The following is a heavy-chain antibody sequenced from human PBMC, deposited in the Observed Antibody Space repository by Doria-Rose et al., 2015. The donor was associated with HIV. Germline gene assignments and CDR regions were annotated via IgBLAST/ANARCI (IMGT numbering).Heavy chain of an antibody. V-gene: IGHV2-26*01. CDR1: GVSLSSPGMG. CDR3: ARIKSSRWYHKFYFDF. Sequence: QITLKGSGPVLVKPTETLTLTCTVSGVSLSSPGMGVSWIRQPPGKALEWLANIFSDDERSYKTSLKSRLTISSVTSKSQVVLTMTDMDPVDTATYYCARIKSSRWYHKFYFDFWGQGTLVIVSA. CDR2: IFSDDER. D-gene: IGHD6-13*01. J-gene: IGHJ4*02.